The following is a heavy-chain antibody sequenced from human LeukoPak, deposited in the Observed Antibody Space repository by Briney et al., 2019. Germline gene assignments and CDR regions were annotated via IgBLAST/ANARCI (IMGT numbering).Heavy chain of an antibody. CDR3: ARLLSGTLDY. CDR1: GFTFSSYA. V-gene: IGHV3-21*01. CDR2: ISNSSSYI. D-gene: IGHD1-26*01. J-gene: IGHJ4*02. Sequence: GGSLRLSCAASGFTFSSYAMNWVRQAPGKGLEWVSYISNSSSYIYYADSVKGRFTISRDNAKNSLYLQMNSLRAEDTAVYYCARLLSGTLDYRGQGTLVTVSS.